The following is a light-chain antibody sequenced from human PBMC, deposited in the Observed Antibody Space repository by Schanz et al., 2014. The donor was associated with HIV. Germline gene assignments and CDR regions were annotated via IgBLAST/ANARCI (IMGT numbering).Light chain of an antibody. CDR1: SSTFSSNA. Sequence: QSVLTQPPSASGTPGQRVTISCSGSSSTFSSNAVHWYQQLPGTAPKLLIYNTYHRPSGVPDRFSGSQSGTSASLAISGLQAEDEADFFCATWDDSLNGWVFGGGTKLTVL. CDR2: NTY. CDR3: ATWDDSLNGWV. V-gene: IGLV1-44*01. J-gene: IGLJ3*02.